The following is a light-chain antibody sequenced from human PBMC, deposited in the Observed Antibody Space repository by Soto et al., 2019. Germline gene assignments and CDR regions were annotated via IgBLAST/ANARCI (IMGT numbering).Light chain of an antibody. V-gene: IGKV1-5*01. CDR2: GAS. Sequence: DIQLTQSPSTLSASVGDRVTITCRASQSIRYNLAWYQQMPGKAPKLPTYGASTLQSGVPSRFSGSGFGTEFTLTISRLQPDDFATYFCQQHNSYSQTFGQGTKVEIK. CDR3: QQHNSYSQT. CDR1: QSIRYN. J-gene: IGKJ1*01.